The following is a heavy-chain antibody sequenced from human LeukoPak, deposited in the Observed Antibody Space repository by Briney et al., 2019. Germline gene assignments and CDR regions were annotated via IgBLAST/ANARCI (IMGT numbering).Heavy chain of an antibody. CDR2: INPSGGST. CDR3: ARAPTVGATSF. D-gene: IGHD1-26*01. Sequence: GASVKVSCKASGYTFTSYYMHWVRQAPGQGLEWMGIINPSGGSTSYARKFQGRVTMTRDTSTSTVYMELSSLRSEDTAVYYCARAPTVGATSFWGQGTLVTVSA. V-gene: IGHV1-46*01. J-gene: IGHJ4*02. CDR1: GYTFTSYY.